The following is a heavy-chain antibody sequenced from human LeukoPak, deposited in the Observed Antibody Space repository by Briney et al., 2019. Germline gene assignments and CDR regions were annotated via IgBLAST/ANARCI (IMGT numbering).Heavy chain of an antibody. CDR3: ARDRGDTANSARSALDY. D-gene: IGHD5-18*01. CDR1: GFTFSSYG. CDR2: IWYDGSNK. V-gene: IGHV3-33*01. Sequence: PGGSLRLSCAASGFTFSSYGMHWVRQAPGKGLEWVAVIWYDGSNKYYADSVKGRFTISRDNSKNTLYLQMNSLRAEDTAVYYCARDRGDTANSARSALDYRGQGTLVTVSS. J-gene: IGHJ4*02.